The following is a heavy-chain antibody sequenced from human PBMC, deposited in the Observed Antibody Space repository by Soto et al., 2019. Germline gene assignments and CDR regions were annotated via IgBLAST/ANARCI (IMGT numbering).Heavy chain of an antibody. CDR2: ISHDGSNK. V-gene: IGHV3-30-3*01. J-gene: IGHJ6*02. D-gene: IGHD6-19*01. CDR1: GFSFNNYG. CDR3: ARRKDRGVAGTPDYYYYAMDV. Sequence: QVQLVESGGGVVQPGRSLRLSCAASGFSFNNYGMNWVRQAPGKGLEWVAVISHDGSNKYNADSVKGRFTISRDISKNRLYLQMTNLRAEDTAVYYCARRKDRGVAGTPDYYYYAMDVWGQGTMVTVSS.